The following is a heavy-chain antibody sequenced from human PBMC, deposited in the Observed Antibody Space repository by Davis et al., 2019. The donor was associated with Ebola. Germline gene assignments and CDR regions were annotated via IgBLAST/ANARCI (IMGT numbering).Heavy chain of an antibody. J-gene: IGHJ6*03. Sequence: PSETLSLTCTVSGGSISSHYWTWIRQPAGKGLEWIGRIYSNGNSNYGPSLQSRVTMSVDTSKNQFSLEVNSVTAADTAVYYCARHAYSRGYYFYYMDVWGKGTTVTVSS. D-gene: IGHD5-18*01. V-gene: IGHV4-4*07. CDR3: ARHAYSRGYYFYYMDV. CDR2: IYSNGNS. CDR1: GGSISSHY.